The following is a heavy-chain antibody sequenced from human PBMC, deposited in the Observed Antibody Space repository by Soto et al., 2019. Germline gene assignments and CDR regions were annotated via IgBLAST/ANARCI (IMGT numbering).Heavy chain of an antibody. J-gene: IGHJ4*02. CDR1: GFTFSSCA. D-gene: IGHD2-8*02. CDR2: VTHDGTLY. Sequence: QVQLVESGGGVVQPGRSLRLSCVASGFTFSSCAMHWDRQVPGKGLEWLAVVTHDGTLYPYADSVKGRFSISRDNSRKTLYLQMNGLRPEDTAVYYCVKDRSDTWSFDYWGQGTLVTVSS. CDR3: VKDRSDTWSFDY. V-gene: IGHV3-30*18.